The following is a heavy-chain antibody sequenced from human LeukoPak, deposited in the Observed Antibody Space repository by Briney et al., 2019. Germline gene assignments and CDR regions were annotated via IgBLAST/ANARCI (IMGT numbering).Heavy chain of an antibody. CDR1: TGSISTYY. V-gene: IGHV4-59*12. J-gene: IGHJ4*02. D-gene: IGHD3-3*01. CDR3: ARGALYYDFWSGYYPHPYYFDY. CDR2: IDYSGST. Sequence: SETLSLTCIVSTGSISTYYWSWIRQPPGKGLEWIGYIDYSGSTNYNPSLKSRVTISVDTSKNQFSLKLSSVTAADTAVYYCARGALYYDFWSGYYPHPYYFDYWGQGTLVTVSS.